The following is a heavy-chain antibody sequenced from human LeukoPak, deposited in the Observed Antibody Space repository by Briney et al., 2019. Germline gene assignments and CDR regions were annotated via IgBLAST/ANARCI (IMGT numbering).Heavy chain of an antibody. CDR1: GFTFSSYA. Sequence: PGGSLRLSCAASGFTFSSYAMSWVRQAPGKGLEWVSAISGSGGSTYYADSVKGRFTISRDNSKNTLYLQMNSLRAEDTAVYYCAKGGAAAMGYYYYYMDVWGKGTTVTVSS. CDR3: AKGGAAAMGYYYYYMDV. CDR2: ISGSGGST. D-gene: IGHD5-18*01. V-gene: IGHV3-23*01. J-gene: IGHJ6*03.